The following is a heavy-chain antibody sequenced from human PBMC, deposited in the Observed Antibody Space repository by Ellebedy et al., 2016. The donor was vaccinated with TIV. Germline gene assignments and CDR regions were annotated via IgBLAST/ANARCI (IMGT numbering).Heavy chain of an antibody. J-gene: IGHJ4*02. V-gene: IGHV3-23*01. CDR2: ISGSGGST. CDR3: VTSSSPQL. Sequence: GGSLRLSCAASGFTFSSYAMSWVRQAPGKGLEWVSAISGSGGSTYYADSVKGRFIISRDNSKNTLYLQMSSLRGEDTAVYYCVTSSSPQLWGQGTLVTVSS. D-gene: IGHD6-6*01. CDR1: GFTFSSYA.